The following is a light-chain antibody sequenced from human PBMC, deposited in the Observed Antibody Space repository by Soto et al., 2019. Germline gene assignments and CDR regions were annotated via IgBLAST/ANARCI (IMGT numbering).Light chain of an antibody. V-gene: IGKV1D-12*01. CDR3: QQANRFPIT. Sequence: DIQMTQSPSSVSASVGDRVTITCRASQDITNRLAWYQQKPGKAPKLLLYEASSLQSGVPSRISGSGSGTDFTLTISSLQPEDFATYYCQQANRFPITFGQGTRLEIK. CDR2: EAS. CDR1: QDITNR. J-gene: IGKJ5*01.